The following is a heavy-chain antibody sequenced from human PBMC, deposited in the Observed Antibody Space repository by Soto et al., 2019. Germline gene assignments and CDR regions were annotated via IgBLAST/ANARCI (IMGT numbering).Heavy chain of an antibody. J-gene: IGHJ1*01. Sequence: GGSLRLSCAASGFPVSSNDVSWVRQAPGKGLEWVSVIYSGGSTYYANSVKGRFTISRDNSENTLYLQMNSLRAEDTAVYYCARDFVHGDHPEYFQHWGQGTLVTVSS. V-gene: IGHV3-66*01. CDR2: IYSGGST. CDR1: GFPVSSND. CDR3: ARDFVHGDHPEYFQH. D-gene: IGHD4-17*01.